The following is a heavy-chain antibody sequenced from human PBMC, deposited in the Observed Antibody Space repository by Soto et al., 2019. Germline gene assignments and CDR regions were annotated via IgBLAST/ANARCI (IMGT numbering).Heavy chain of an antibody. CDR1: GGTFSSYA. Sequence: ASVKVSCKASGGTFSSYAISWVRQAPGQGLEWMGGIIPIFGTANYAQKFQGRVTITADESTSTAYMELSSLRSEDTAVYYCARDLGVNYYGSGVGYWGQGTLVTVSS. CDR3: ARDLGVNYYGSGVGY. D-gene: IGHD3-10*01. J-gene: IGHJ4*02. V-gene: IGHV1-69*13. CDR2: IIPIFGTA.